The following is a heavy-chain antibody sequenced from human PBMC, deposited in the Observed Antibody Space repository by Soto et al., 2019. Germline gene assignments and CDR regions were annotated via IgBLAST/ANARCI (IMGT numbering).Heavy chain of an antibody. CDR2: VSDNGGTS. CDR3: AKVPRGPRYYFDY. CDR1: GFTFSNYA. Sequence: GGSLRLSCSASGFTFSNYAMYWVRQAPGKGLEYVSAVSDNGGTSYYADSVKGRFTISRDNSKNTLYLQMSRLRAEDTAVYYCAKVPRGPRYYFDYWGQGTLVTVSS. V-gene: IGHV3-64D*08. D-gene: IGHD3-10*01. J-gene: IGHJ4*02.